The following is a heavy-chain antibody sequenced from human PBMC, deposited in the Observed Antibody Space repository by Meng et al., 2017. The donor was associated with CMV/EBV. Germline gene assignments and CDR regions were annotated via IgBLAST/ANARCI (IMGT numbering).Heavy chain of an antibody. CDR1: SISSGGYY. D-gene: IGHD3-22*01. J-gene: IGHJ4*02. V-gene: IGHV4-31*02. CDR3: ARAPCDSSGYLVALGDY. Sequence: SISSGGYYWSWIRQHPGKGLEWIGYIYYSGSTYYNPSLKSRVTISVDTSKNQFSLKLSSVTAADTAVYYCARAPCDSSGYLVALGDYWGQGTLVTVSS. CDR2: IYYSGST.